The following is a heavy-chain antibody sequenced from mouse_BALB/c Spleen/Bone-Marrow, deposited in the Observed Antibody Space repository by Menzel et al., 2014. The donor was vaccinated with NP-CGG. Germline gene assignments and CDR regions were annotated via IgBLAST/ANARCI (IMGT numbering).Heavy chain of an antibody. CDR3: ARGNYGSPFAY. CDR2: SRNKANDYIT. V-gene: IGHV7-1*02. J-gene: IGHJ3*01. Sequence: EVKLVESGGGLVQPGSSLRLSCATSGFTFSDFYMEWVRQPPGKRLEWIAASRNKANDYITEYSASVKGRFIASRDTSQSILYLQMNALRAEDAAIYYCARGNYGSPFAYWGQGTLVTVSA. D-gene: IGHD1-1*01. CDR1: GFTFSDFY.